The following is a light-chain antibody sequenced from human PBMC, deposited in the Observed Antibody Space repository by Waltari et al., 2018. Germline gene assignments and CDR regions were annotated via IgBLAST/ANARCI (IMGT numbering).Light chain of an antibody. J-gene: IGLJ2*01. V-gene: IGLV2-14*01. CDR1: NPYVGSYKS. CDR3: SSSGTSSVVV. CDR2: DVS. Sequence: QSALTQPASVPGSRGQSITLSCSGTNPYVGSYKSVPWYQQYSDKAPKLLIYDVSKRPSGVSNRFSGSKSGSTASLTISGLRAEDEADYYCSSSGTSSVVVFGGGTKLTVL.